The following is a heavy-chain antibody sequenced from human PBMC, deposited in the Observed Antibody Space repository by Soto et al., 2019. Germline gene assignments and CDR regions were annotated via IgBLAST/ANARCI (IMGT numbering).Heavy chain of an antibody. J-gene: IGHJ4*02. Sequence: QVHLVQSGAEARKPGALVNVSCMASGLSLNTYVVHWVRQAPGQGLEWMGWVNAASGNTQTSQKFQGRLTLTRDKSANTAYMELSNLRTEDTAVYFCARRPLLESHFDYWGQGTLVAVSS. CDR2: VNAASGNT. CDR3: ARRPLLESHFDY. V-gene: IGHV1-3*01. CDR1: GLSLNTYV.